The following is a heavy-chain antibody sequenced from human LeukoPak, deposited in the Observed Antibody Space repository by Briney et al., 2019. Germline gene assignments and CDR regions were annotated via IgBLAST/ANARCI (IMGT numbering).Heavy chain of an antibody. J-gene: IGHJ4*02. V-gene: IGHV4-59*08. CDR3: AMRYFCCSIRPPGYFDY. Sequence: SETLSLTCTVSGDSISRDSWAWIPQPPGKGLEWIGYIYYSGSTYYNPSLKSRVTISVDTSNNQFSLKLSSVTAAVPAVYSCAMRYFCCSIRPPGYFDYWGQGTLVTVSS. D-gene: IGHD2-2*01. CDR1: GDSISRDS. CDR2: IYYSGST.